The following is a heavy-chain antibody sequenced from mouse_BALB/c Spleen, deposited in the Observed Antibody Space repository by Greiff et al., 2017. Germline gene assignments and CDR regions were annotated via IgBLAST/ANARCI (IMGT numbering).Heavy chain of an antibody. CDR3: ARPYRYDEDYFDY. V-gene: IGHV5-6-3*01. D-gene: IGHD2-14*01. CDR1: GFTFSSYG. Sequence: DVQLQESGGGLVQPGGSLKLSCAASGFTFSSYGMSWVRQTPDKRLELVATINSNGGSTYYPDSVKGRFTISRDNAKNTLYLQMSSLKSEDTAMYYCARPYRYDEDYFDYWGQGTTLTVSS. CDR2: INSNGGST. J-gene: IGHJ2*01.